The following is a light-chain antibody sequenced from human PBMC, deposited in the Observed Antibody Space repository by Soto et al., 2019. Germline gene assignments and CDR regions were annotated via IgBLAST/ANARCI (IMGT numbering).Light chain of an antibody. CDR1: QTIIRY. CDR3: KQSYRTLFS. V-gene: IGKV1-39*01. Sequence: DIQMTQSPSSLSASVGDRVTITCRASQTIIRYLNWYQQKVGRAPNLLIYAASSLQSGVPSRFSGSGSGTKVTLTISSLQPEDFATYYGKQSYRTLFSFGPGTKVESK. CDR2: AAS. J-gene: IGKJ3*01.